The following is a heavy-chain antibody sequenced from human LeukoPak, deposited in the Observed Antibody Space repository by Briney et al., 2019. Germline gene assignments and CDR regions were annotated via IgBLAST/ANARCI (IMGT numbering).Heavy chain of an antibody. J-gene: IGHJ4*02. CDR1: GGTFSSYA. CDR3: ASLMAKTSLDDY. D-gene: IGHD5-24*01. V-gene: IGHV1-69*05. Sequence: ASVKVSCKASGGTFSSYAISWVRQAPGQGLEWMGGIIPIFGTANYAQKFQGRVTITTDESTSTAYMELSSLRSEDTAVYYCASLMAKTSLDDYWGQGTLVTVSS. CDR2: IIPIFGTA.